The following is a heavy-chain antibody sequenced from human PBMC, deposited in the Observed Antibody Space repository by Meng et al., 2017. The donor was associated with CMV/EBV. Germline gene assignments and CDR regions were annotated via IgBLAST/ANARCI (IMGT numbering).Heavy chain of an antibody. D-gene: IGHD5-12*01. J-gene: IGHJ4*02. V-gene: IGHV1-69*05. CDR2: IIPIFGTA. CDR3: ARGLGHAVDN. CDR1: GGTFSRYA. Sequence: SCKASGGTFSRYAISWVRQAPGQGLEWVGGIIPIFGTASYAQKFQGRVTITTDESTSTAYMELSSLRSEDTAVYYCARGLGHAVDNWGQGTLVTVSS.